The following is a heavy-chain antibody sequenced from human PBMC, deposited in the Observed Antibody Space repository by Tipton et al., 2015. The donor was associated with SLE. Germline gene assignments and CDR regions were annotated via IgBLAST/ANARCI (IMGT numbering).Heavy chain of an antibody. V-gene: IGHV4-59*12. D-gene: IGHD1-20*01. CDR2: IYYSGST. Sequence: TLSLTCTVSGGSTNSYYWSWIRQPPGKGLEWIGYIYYSGSTNYNPSLKSRVTISVDTSKNQFSLKLSSVTAADTAVYYCARDLTGLGFDYWGQGTLVTVSS. CDR1: GGSTNSYY. CDR3: ARDLTGLGFDY. J-gene: IGHJ4*02.